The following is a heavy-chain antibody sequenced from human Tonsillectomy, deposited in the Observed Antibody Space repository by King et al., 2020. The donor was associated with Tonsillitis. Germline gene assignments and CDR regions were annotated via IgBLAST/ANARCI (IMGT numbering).Heavy chain of an antibody. CDR3: ARGLAFLRLLPYYFDS. CDR1: GFTFSNYW. CDR2: IRQDGSEK. J-gene: IGHJ4*02. D-gene: IGHD3-3*02. Sequence: VQLVQSGGGLVQPGGSLRLSCAASGFTFSNYWMSWVRQAPGKGLEWVANIRQDGSEKYYVDSVKGRFTISRDNAKNSLYLQMSSLRAADTAVYYCARGLAFLRLLPYYFDSWGQGTLVTVSS. V-gene: IGHV3-7*01.